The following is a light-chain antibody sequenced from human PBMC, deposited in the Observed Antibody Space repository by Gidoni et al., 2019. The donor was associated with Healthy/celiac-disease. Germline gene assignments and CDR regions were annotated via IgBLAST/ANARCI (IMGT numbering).Light chain of an antibody. Sequence: SYELTQPPSVSVSPGQTASITCSGDKLGDKYACWYQQKPGQSPVLVIYQDSKRPSGIPERFSGSNSGNTATLTISGTQAMDEADYYCQAWDSSTAGAVFGGGTKLDRP. V-gene: IGLV3-1*01. CDR1: KLGDKY. CDR3: QAWDSSTAGAV. J-gene: IGLJ2*01. CDR2: QDS.